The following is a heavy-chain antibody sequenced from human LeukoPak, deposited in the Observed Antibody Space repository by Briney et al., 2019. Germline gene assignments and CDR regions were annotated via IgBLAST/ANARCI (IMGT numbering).Heavy chain of an antibody. Sequence: NPSETLSLTCTVSGGSISSGGKTWSWIRQPPGKGLEWIGYIYHSGRTFYNPSPKSRVTISLDRSENQFSLKVTSVTAADTAVYYCARGGGSIGPIGSSPFGYWGQGTLVIVSS. CDR2: IYHSGRT. J-gene: IGHJ4*02. CDR1: GGSISSGGKT. V-gene: IGHV4-30-2*01. CDR3: ARGGGSIGPIGSSPFGY. D-gene: IGHD3-16*01.